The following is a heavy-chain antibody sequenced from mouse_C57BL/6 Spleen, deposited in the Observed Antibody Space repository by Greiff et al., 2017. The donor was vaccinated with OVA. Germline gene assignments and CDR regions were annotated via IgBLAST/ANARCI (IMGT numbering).Heavy chain of an antibody. V-gene: IGHV3-6*01. CDR2: ISYDGSN. J-gene: IGHJ2*01. CDR1: GYSITSGYY. Sequence: DVQLVESGPGLVKPSQSLSLTCSVTGYSITSGYYWNWIRQFPGNKLEWMGYISYDGSNNYNPSLKNRISITRDTSKNQFFLKLNSVTTEDTATYYCAREGGYWGQGTTLTVSS. CDR3: AREGGY.